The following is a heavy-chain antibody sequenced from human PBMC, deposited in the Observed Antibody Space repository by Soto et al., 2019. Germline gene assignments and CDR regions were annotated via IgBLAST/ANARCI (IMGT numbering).Heavy chain of an antibody. D-gene: IGHD6-19*01. J-gene: IGHJ5*02. CDR2: INPNSGGT. Sequence: QVQLVQSGAEVKKPGASVKVSCKASGYTFTGYYMYWVRQAPGQGLEWMGWINPNSGGTNYAQKFQGRVTMTRDTSISTAYMELSRLRSDDTAVYYCATEIAVAGTSINWFDPWGQGTLVTVSS. CDR3: ATEIAVAGTSINWFDP. CDR1: GYTFTGYY. V-gene: IGHV1-2*02.